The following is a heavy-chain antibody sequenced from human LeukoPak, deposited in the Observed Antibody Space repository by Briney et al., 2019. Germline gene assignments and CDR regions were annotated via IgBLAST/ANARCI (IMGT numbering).Heavy chain of an antibody. J-gene: IGHJ5*02. CDR1: GFTVSSNY. Sequence: AGGSLRLSCAASGFTVSSNYMSWVRQAPGKGLEWVSTINDSGGSTKYADSVKGRFTISRDNSKNILYLQMNSLRAEDTALYFCAKSPNFGVADNWFDPWGQGTLVTVSS. V-gene: IGHV3-23*01. CDR2: INDSGGST. D-gene: IGHD3-3*01. CDR3: AKSPNFGVADNWFDP.